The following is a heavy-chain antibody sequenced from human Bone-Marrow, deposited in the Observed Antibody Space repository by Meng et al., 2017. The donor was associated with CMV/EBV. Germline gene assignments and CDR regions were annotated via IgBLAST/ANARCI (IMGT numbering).Heavy chain of an antibody. D-gene: IGHD1-20*01. Sequence: SVKVSCKASGYTFTSYGISWVRQAPGQGLEWMGGIIPIFGTANYAQKFQGRVTITTDESTSTAYMELSSLRSEDTAVYYCARDRSPNWNLGYFDYWGQGTLVTVSS. CDR3: ARDRSPNWNLGYFDY. CDR2: IIPIFGTA. V-gene: IGHV1-69*05. J-gene: IGHJ4*02. CDR1: GYTFTSYG.